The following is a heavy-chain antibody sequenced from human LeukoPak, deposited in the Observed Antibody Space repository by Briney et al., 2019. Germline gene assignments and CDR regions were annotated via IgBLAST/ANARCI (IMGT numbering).Heavy chain of an antibody. CDR2: IYYSGST. CDR1: GVSISNSNFY. D-gene: IGHD3-10*01. Sequence: SETLSLTCAVSGVSISNSNFYWGWIRQPPGKGLEWIGTIYYSGSTYYNPSLKTRVTMSVDTSKNQFPLKLTSVTAADTAVYYCARGPYYYGSGSSYIHDYWGQGTLVTVSS. CDR3: ARGPYYYGSGSSYIHDY. J-gene: IGHJ4*02. V-gene: IGHV4-39*01.